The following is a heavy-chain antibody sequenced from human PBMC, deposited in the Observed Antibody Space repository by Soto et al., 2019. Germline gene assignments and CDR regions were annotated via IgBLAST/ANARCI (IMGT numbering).Heavy chain of an antibody. V-gene: IGHV4-61*01. D-gene: IGHD3-10*01. CDR2: IYYSGST. CDR3: AREATMVRGVIGNWFDP. J-gene: IGHJ5*02. Sequence: ASETLSLTCTVSGGSVSSGSYYWSWIRQPPGKGLEWIGYIYYSGSTNYNPSLKSRVTISVDTSKNQFSLKLSSVTAADTAVYYCAREATMVRGVIGNWFDPWGQGTLVTVSS. CDR1: GGSVSSGSYY.